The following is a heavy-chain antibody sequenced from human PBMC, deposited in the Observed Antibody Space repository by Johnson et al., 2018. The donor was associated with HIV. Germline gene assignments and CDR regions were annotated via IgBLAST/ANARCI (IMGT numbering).Heavy chain of an antibody. D-gene: IGHD5-12*01. CDR2: INSEGSST. J-gene: IGHJ3*02. V-gene: IGHV3-74*02. CDR3: ARGAVSGYVSVDAFHI. Sequence: VQLVESGGDLVQPGGSLRLSCAASRFTFSSYWMHWVRQVPGKGLVWVSGINSEGSSTDSAASVKGRFTISRDNAKNTLYLQMNSLRAEDTAVYYCARGAVSGYVSVDAFHIWGQGTLVTVSS. CDR1: RFTFSSYW.